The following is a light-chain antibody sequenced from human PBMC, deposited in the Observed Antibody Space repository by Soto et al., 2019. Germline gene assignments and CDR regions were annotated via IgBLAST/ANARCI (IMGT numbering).Light chain of an antibody. CDR3: QQFIDGWT. CDR1: QSINNR. CDR2: DAS. V-gene: IGKV1-5*01. J-gene: IGKJ1*01. Sequence: IQMTQSPSTLSASIGARVPITCRASQSINNRLAWYQQMPGKAPNLLIYDASSLESGVPSRFRGSGSETEFTLTISGLQPDDFATYYCQQFIDGWTFGQGTKVDI.